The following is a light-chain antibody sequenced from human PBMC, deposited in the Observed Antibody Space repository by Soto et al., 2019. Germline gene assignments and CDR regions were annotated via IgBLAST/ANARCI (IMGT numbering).Light chain of an antibody. V-gene: IGLV2-14*01. CDR1: SSDFGGYNY. J-gene: IGLJ1*01. CDR3: SSYTSSTTYV. Sequence: ALTQPASVSGSPGHSITISFTGTSSDFGGYNYVSWYQQHPGKAPKLMIYEVSNRPSGVSNRFSGSKSGNTASLTISGLQAEDEADYYCSSYTSSTTYVFGTANKVTV. CDR2: EVS.